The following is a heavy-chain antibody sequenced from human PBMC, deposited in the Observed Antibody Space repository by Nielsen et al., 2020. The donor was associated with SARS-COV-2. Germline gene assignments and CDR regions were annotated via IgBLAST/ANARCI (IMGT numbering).Heavy chain of an antibody. J-gene: IGHJ6*02. CDR3: ARDGGIDYGMDV. CDR2: ISYDGSNK. Sequence: GGSLRLSCAASGFTFSSYGMHWVRQAPGKGLEWVAVISYDGSNKYYADSVKGRFTISRDNSKNTLYLQMNSLRAEDTAVYYCARDGGIDYGMDVWGQGTTVTVSS. CDR1: GFTFSSYG. V-gene: IGHV3-30*03.